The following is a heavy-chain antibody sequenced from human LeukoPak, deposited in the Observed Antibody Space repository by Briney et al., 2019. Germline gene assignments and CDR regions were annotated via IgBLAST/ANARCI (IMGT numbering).Heavy chain of an antibody. Sequence: ASVKVSCKTSGYPFTTYEINWVRQAAGQGLEWMGWINPNSGGTNYAQKFQGRVTMTRDTSISTAYMELSRLRSDDTAVYYCARFAYYYDSSGYFLFDYWGQGTLVTVSS. J-gene: IGHJ4*02. CDR2: INPNSGGT. V-gene: IGHV1-2*02. D-gene: IGHD3-22*01. CDR1: GYPFTTYE. CDR3: ARFAYYYDSSGYFLFDY.